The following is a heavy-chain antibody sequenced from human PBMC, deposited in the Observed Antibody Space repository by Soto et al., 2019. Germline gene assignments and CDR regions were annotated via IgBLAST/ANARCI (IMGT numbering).Heavy chain of an antibody. J-gene: IGHJ4*02. D-gene: IGHD6-13*01. CDR3: ARDLAAGVH. V-gene: IGHV1-46*01. Sequence: QVQLVQSGAEVKKPGASVKVSCRTSGYTFTHYYIHWVRQAPGQGLEWLAIINPASGSTNYAQDFQGRVTFIMDTSTTTVYMELSGLRAEDTAIFYCARDLAAGVHWGQGTLVTVSS. CDR1: GYTFTHYY. CDR2: INPASGST.